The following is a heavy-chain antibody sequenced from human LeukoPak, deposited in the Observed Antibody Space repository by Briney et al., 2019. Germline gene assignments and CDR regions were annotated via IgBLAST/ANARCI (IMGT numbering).Heavy chain of an antibody. V-gene: IGHV3-11*01. CDR1: GFTFSDYY. Sequence: PGGSLRLSCAASGFTFSDYYMSWIRQAPGKGLEWVSYISSSGSTIYYADSVKGRFTISRDNAKNSLYLQMNSLRAEDTAVYYCARYYYDSSGYYFHYYYYMDVWGKGTTVTVSS. CDR2: ISSSGSTI. CDR3: ARYYYDSSGYYFHYYYYMDV. J-gene: IGHJ6*03. D-gene: IGHD3-22*01.